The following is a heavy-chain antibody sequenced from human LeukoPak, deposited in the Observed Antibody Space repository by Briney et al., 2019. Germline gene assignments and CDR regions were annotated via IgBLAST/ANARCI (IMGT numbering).Heavy chain of an antibody. D-gene: IGHD6-6*01. CDR2: IYYSGST. CDR1: GGSISSYY. J-gene: IGHJ5*02. CDR3: ARVAVAARQTFDP. V-gene: IGHV4-59*01. Sequence: SETLSLTCTVSGGSISSYYWSWIRQPPGKGLEWIGYIYYSGSTNYNPSLKSRVTISVDMSKNQFSLKLSSVTAADTAVYYCARVAVAARQTFDPWGQGTLVTVSS.